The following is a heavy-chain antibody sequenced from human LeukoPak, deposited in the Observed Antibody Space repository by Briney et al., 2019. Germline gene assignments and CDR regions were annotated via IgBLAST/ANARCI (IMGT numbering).Heavy chain of an antibody. CDR1: GYTFTSYY. CDR3: ARGPHIRTYDRDNWFDP. Sequence: ASVKVSCKASGYTFTSYYMHWVRQAPGQGLEWMGTINPSGGSTSYAQKFQGRVTMTRDTSTSTVYMELSSLRSEDTAVYYCARGPHIRTYDRDNWFDPWGQGTLVTVSS. CDR2: INPSGGST. J-gene: IGHJ5*02. V-gene: IGHV1-46*01. D-gene: IGHD3-3*01.